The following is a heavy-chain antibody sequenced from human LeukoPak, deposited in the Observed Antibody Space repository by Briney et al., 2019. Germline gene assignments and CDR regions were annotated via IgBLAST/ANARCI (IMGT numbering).Heavy chain of an antibody. D-gene: IGHD3-10*01. CDR3: AKKRGSSRGTYYFDY. CDR2: ISGGGGST. J-gene: IGHJ4*02. V-gene: IGHV3-23*01. CDR1: GFTFTSYS. Sequence: GGSLRLSCAASGFTFTSYSMNWVRQAPGKGLEWVSTISGGGGSTYYADSVKGRFTISRDNSKNTLYLQVNSLRAEDTAVYYCAKKRGSSRGTYYFDYWGQGTLVTVPS.